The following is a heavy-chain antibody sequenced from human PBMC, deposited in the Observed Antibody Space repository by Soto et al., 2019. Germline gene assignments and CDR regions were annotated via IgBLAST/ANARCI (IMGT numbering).Heavy chain of an antibody. V-gene: IGHV4-34*01. CDR2: INHSGST. CDR1: GGSFSGYY. Sequence: PSETLSLTCAVYGGSFSGYYWSWIRQPPGKGLEWIGEINHSGSTNYNPSLKSRVTISVDTSKNQFSLKLSSVTAADTAVYYCARGVTARRYFYDQGMDVCGKGNT. D-gene: IGHD2-21*02. CDR3: ARGVTARRYFYDQGMDV. J-gene: IGHJ6*04.